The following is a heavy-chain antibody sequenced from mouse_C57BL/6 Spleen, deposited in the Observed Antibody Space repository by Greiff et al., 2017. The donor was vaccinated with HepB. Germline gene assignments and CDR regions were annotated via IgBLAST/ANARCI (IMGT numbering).Heavy chain of an antibody. CDR1: GYTFTSYG. J-gene: IGHJ1*03. CDR2: IYPRSGNT. D-gene: IGHD1-1*01. CDR3: AGYYGSRYFDV. Sequence: QVQLKESGAELARPGASVKLSCKASGYTFTSYGISWVKQRTGQGLEWIGEIYPRSGNTYYNEKFKGKATLTADKSSSTAYMELRSLTSEDSAVYFCAGYYGSRYFDVWGTGTTVTVSS. V-gene: IGHV1-81*01.